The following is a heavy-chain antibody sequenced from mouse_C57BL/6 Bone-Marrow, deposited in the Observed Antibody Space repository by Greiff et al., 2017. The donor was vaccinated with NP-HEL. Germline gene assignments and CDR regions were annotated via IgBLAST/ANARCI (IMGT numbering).Heavy chain of an antibody. CDR1: GYTFTSYW. D-gene: IGHD1-1*01. CDR3: ARYYYGSSGYFDY. V-gene: IGHV1-55*01. Sequence: VQLQQSGAELVKPGASVKMSCKASGYTFTSYWITWVKQRPGQGLEWIGDIYPGSGSTNYNEKFKSKATLTVDTSSSTAYMQLSSLTSEDSAVYYCARYYYGSSGYFDYWGQGTTLTVSS. CDR2: IYPGSGST. J-gene: IGHJ2*01.